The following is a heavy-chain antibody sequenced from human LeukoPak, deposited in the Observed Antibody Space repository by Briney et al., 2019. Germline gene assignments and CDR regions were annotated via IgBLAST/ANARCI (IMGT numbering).Heavy chain of an antibody. J-gene: IGHJ3*02. CDR3: ARDLRVVPAAPAPQDAFDI. V-gene: IGHV1-18*01. Sequence: GGSLRLSCAASGFTFTSYGISWVRQAPGQGLEWMGWISAYNGNTNYAQKLQGRVTMTTDTSTSTAYMELRSLRSDDTAVYYCARDLRVVPAAPAPQDAFDIWGQGTMVTVSS. D-gene: IGHD2-2*01. CDR1: GFTFTSYG. CDR2: ISAYNGNT.